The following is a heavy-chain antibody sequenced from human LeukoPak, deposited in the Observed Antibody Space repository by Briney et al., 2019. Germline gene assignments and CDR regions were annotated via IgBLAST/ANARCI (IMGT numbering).Heavy chain of an antibody. J-gene: IGHJ6*04. CDR2: ISHSGTT. CDR1: GGAFSGYY. D-gene: IGHD3-10*01. Sequence: SETLSLTRASYGGAFSGYYWSWIRQAPGRGLEWIGEISHSGTTMYNPALTSRLTISVDTSKNHFSLNLTSVTAADTAVYYCARGPSLLWFGDVWGKGTTVTVSS. CDR3: ARGPSLLWFGDV. V-gene: IGHV4-34*01.